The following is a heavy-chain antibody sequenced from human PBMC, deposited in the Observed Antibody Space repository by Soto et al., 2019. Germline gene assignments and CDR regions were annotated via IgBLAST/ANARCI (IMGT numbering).Heavy chain of an antibody. Sequence: TSYWSGWVRQMPGKGLEWMGIIYPGDSDTRYSPSFQGQVTISADKSISTAYLQWSSLKASDTAMYYCARPQVGEEGWYFDYWGQGTLVTVSS. CDR1: TSYW. CDR2: IYPGDSDT. J-gene: IGHJ4*02. D-gene: IGHD6-19*01. V-gene: IGHV5-51*01. CDR3: ARPQVGEEGWYFDY.